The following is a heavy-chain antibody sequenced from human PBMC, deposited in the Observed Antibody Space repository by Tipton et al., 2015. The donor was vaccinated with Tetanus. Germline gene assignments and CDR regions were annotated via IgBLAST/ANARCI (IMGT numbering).Heavy chain of an antibody. CDR1: GGSISSYF. Sequence: GLVKPSETLSLTCSVSGGSISSYFWSWIRQSPGQGLGWIGLIYYSGSTSYNPSLKSRVTISVDTSKNQLSLKLTSVTAADTAVYYCATMTPVDWYFDLWGRGTLVTVSS. V-gene: IGHV4-59*01. D-gene: IGHD4-23*01. J-gene: IGHJ2*01. CDR3: ATMTPVDWYFDL. CDR2: IYYSGST.